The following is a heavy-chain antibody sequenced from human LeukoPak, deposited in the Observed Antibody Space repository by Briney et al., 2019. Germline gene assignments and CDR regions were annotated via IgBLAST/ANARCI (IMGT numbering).Heavy chain of an antibody. CDR2: IYPGGTT. V-gene: IGHV4-4*09. J-gene: IGHJ4*02. D-gene: IGHD2-21*01. CDR1: GDSITYYH. CDR3: ARHVAHTSKIDF. Sequence: PSETLSLTCTVSGDSITYYHWTWIRQPPGKALEWIGDIYPGGTTRYNPSLRSRTTISVDTSKNQFSLTLGSVTAADTALYYCARHVAHTSKIDFWGLGTLVTVSS.